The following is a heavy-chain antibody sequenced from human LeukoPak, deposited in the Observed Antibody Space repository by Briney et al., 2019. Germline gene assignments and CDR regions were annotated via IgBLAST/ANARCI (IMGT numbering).Heavy chain of an antibody. CDR2: IYYSGGT. CDR1: GGSISSYY. Sequence: PSETLSLTCTVSGGSISSYYWSWIRQPPGKGLEWIGYIYYSGGTHYNPSLQSRVTISVDTSRNQFSLKLSSVTAADTAVYYCARHDESANSGFRGLGYWGQGTLVTVSS. V-gene: IGHV4-59*08. D-gene: IGHD5-12*01. CDR3: ARHDESANSGFRGLGY. J-gene: IGHJ4*02.